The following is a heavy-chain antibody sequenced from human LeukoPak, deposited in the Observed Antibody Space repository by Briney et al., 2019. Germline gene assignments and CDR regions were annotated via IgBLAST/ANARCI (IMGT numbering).Heavy chain of an antibody. CDR1: GFTFSSYG. J-gene: IGHJ4*02. V-gene: IGHV3-30*18. Sequence: PGGSLRLSCAASGFTFSSYGMHWVRRAPGKGLEWVAAITYDGSNKYYADSVKGRFTISRDNSKNTLYLQMNSLRAEDTAVYCCAKFWEYSSSSPIDYWGQGTLVTVSS. CDR2: ITYDGSNK. CDR3: AKFWEYSSSSPIDY. D-gene: IGHD6-6*01.